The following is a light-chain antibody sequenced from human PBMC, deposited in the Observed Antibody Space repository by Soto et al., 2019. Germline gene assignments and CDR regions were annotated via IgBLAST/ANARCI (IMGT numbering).Light chain of an antibody. J-gene: IGKJ4*01. CDR1: QSVSRNY. CDR3: QQYGSSPLT. CDR2: GSS. V-gene: IGKV3-20*01. Sequence: EIVLTQSPGTLSLSPGERATLSCRASQSVSRNYVAWYQHKPGQTPRLLIYGSSSRANGIPDRVRGSGSGTDFTLTVSRLEPEDFAVYFCQQYGSSPLTFGGGTKVDIK.